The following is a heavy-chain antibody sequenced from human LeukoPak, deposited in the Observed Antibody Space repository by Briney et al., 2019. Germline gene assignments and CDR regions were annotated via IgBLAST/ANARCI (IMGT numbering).Heavy chain of an antibody. V-gene: IGHV1-69*01. D-gene: IGHD2-2*01. J-gene: IGHJ3*02. CDR3: ARYSYQLLDNHDAFDI. CDR1: GGTFISYA. Sequence: GSSVKVSCKASGGTFISYAISWVRQAPGQGLEWMGGIIPIFGTANYAQKFQGRVTITADESTSTAYMELSSLRSDDTAVYYCARYSYQLLDNHDAFDIWGQGTMVTVSS. CDR2: IIPIFGTA.